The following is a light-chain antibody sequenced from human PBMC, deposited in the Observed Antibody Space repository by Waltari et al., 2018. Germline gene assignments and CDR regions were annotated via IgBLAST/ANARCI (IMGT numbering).Light chain of an antibody. CDR3: TSDAGSNSNSFYV. J-gene: IGLJ1*01. CDR1: SSELGA. Sequence: QSALTQPPSASGSPGQSVTISCTGASSELGAAPWYHHHPGKAPKPMIYAVTKRPSGVPDRFSGSGSGNTASLTVSGLQPEDEADYYCTSDAGSNSNSFYVFGTGTKVTVL. V-gene: IGLV2-8*01. CDR2: AVT.